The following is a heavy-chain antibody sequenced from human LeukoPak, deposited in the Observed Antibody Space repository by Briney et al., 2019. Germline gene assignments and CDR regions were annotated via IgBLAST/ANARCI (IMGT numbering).Heavy chain of an antibody. CDR1: GGSIRSSYYY. D-gene: IGHD6-19*01. J-gene: IGHJ6*02. CDR2: VYHSGSA. V-gene: IGHV4-39*07. CDR3: AREGIAVAGPMDV. Sequence: TETLSLTCTVSGGSIRSSYYYWGWIRQPPGKGLEWIGDVYHSGSANYKSSLKSRVIISVDKSKNQFFLKLTSVTAADTAVYYCAREGIAVAGPMDVWGQGTTVTVSS.